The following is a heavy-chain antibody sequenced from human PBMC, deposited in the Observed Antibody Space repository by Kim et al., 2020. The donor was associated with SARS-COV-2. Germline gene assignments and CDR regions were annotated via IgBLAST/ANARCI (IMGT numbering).Heavy chain of an antibody. V-gene: IGHV1-2*05. J-gene: IGHJ4*02. CDR1: GYTFSDYY. Sequence: ASVKVSCKASGYTFSDYYMHWVRQAPGQGLEWMGRINPNSGVPNYAQKFQGRVTMTRDTSISTGYMELSRLSSDDTVVYYCARGDDDNGGGFDYWGRGTVVTVSS. CDR3: ARGDDDNGGGFDY. D-gene: IGHD1-1*01. CDR2: INPNSGVP.